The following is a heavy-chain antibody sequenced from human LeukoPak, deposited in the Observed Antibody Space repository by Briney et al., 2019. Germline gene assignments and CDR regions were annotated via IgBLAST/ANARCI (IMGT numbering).Heavy chain of an antibody. V-gene: IGHV3-74*01. CDR2: INSDGSWT. J-gene: IGHJ4*02. CDR1: GFTFSSYA. Sequence: GGSLRLSCAASGFTFSSYAMSWVRQAPGKGLVWVSHINSDGSWTSYADSVKGRFTISKDDAKNTVYLQMNNLRAEDTAVYYCVSFYETYWGRGTLVTVSS. D-gene: IGHD2-2*01. CDR3: VSFYETY.